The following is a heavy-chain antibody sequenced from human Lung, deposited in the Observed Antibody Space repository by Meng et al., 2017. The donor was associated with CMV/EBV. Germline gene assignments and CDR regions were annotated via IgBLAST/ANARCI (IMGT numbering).Heavy chain of an antibody. D-gene: IGHD2-21*02. V-gene: IGHV1-2*06. Sequence: VQLVQSGAEVKRPGASVKISCQASGYTFSGFYMNWARQAPGHGLEWLGRVNPVSDDTHYAQKFVGRLTVTRGATINTAFMELTSLRPDDTAVYYCAKSSDNGCSSWGPGTLVTVSS. CDR2: VNPVSDDT. CDR1: GYTFSGFY. J-gene: IGHJ4*01. CDR3: AKSSDNGCSS.